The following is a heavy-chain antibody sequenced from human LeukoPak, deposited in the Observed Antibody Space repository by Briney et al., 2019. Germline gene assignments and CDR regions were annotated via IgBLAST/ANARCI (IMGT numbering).Heavy chain of an antibody. D-gene: IGHD6-13*01. CDR2: IHYSGSA. Sequence: SEALSLTCTVSGGSISSDYWSWIRQPPGKGLEWIGYIHYSGSANCNPSLKSRVTISVDKSKNRFSLRLSSVTAADTAVYYCAREGEQQLAYFDYWGQGTLVTVSS. J-gene: IGHJ4*02. V-gene: IGHV4-59*01. CDR1: GGSISSDY. CDR3: AREGEQQLAYFDY.